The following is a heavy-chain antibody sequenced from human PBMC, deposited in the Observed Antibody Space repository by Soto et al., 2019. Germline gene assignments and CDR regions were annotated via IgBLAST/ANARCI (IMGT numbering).Heavy chain of an antibody. CDR1: GFTFSSYW. V-gene: IGHV3-7*01. J-gene: IGHJ4*02. CDR2: IKQDGSEK. CDR3: ARDVGSSSSYFDY. Sequence: GESLKISCAASGFTFSSYWMSWVRQAPGKGLEWVANIKQDGSEKYYVDSVKGRFTISRDNAKNSLYLQMNSLRAEDTAVYYCARDVGSSSSYFDYWGQGTLVTVSS. D-gene: IGHD6-6*01.